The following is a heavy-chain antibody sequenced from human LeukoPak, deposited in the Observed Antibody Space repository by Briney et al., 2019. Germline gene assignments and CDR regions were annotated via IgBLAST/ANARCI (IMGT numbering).Heavy chain of an antibody. J-gene: IGHJ4*02. CDR1: GYSFSSGYY. CDR3: AIGPGYGSRWYLY. Sequence: SETLSLTRAVSGYSFSSGYYWGWIRQPPGKGLEWIGSIYHSGSTYYNPSLKSRVTISVDTSKNQFSLKLSSVTAADTAVYHCAIGPGYGSRWYLYWGQGTLVTVSS. CDR2: IYHSGST. D-gene: IGHD6-19*01. V-gene: IGHV4-38-2*01.